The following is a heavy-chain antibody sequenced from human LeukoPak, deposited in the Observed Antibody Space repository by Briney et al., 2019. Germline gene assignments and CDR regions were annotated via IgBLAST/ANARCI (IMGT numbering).Heavy chain of an antibody. D-gene: IGHD6-19*01. CDR1: GFTFSSYS. V-gene: IGHV3-48*04. CDR2: ISSSSSTI. CDR3: ARSAGYSSGWYGTADY. J-gene: IGHJ4*02. Sequence: GGSLRLSCAASGFTFSSYSMNWVRQAPGKGLEWVSSISSSSSTIYYADSVKGRFTISRDNAKNSLYLQMNSLRAEDTAVYYCARSAGYSSGWYGTADYWGQGSLVTVSS.